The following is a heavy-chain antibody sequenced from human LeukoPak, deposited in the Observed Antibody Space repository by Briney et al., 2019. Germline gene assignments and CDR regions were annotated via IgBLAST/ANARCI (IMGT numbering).Heavy chain of an antibody. V-gene: IGHV1-18*01. Sequence: GESLKISCKASGYTFTSYGISWARQAPGQGLEWMGWISAYNGNTNYAQKLQGRVTMTTDTSTSTAYMELRSLRSDDTAVYYCARQSSLGAASWFDPWGQGTLVTVSS. CDR2: ISAYNGNT. CDR1: GYTFTSYG. J-gene: IGHJ5*02. CDR3: ARQSSLGAASWFDP. D-gene: IGHD1-26*01.